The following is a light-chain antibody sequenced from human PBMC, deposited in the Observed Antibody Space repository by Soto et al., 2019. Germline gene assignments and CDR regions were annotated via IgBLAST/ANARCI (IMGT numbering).Light chain of an antibody. CDR3: QQYVTSSPRT. Sequence: DIHMTQSPSTLSASVVDRVTITCLASQSISSWLAWYQQKPGKAPKLLIYKASSLESGVPSRFSGSGSGTDFTLTITRLEPEDFAVYYCQQYVTSSPRTFGQGTKVDIK. J-gene: IGKJ1*01. CDR2: KAS. V-gene: IGKV1-5*03. CDR1: QSISSW.